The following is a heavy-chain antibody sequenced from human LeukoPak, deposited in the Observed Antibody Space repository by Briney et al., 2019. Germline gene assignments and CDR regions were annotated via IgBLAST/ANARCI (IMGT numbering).Heavy chain of an antibody. CDR3: ARPVPYGGTTIGSDAFDV. CDR2: IFYSGST. D-gene: IGHD4-23*01. Sequence: SETLSLTCTVSGDSISSNSHSWGRIRQPPGKGLEWIGSIFYSGSTYYNPSLKSRVIISVDTSKNQFSLKVSSVTATDTAVYYCARPVPYGGTTIGSDAFDVWGPGTKVTVSS. J-gene: IGHJ3*01. V-gene: IGHV4-39*01. CDR1: GDSISSNSHS.